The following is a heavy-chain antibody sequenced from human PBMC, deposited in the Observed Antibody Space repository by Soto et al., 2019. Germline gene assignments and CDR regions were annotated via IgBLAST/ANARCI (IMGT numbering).Heavy chain of an antibody. V-gene: IGHV3-30*18. CDR1: GFTFSIYA. D-gene: IGHD6-19*01. CDR3: AKDRGPRRQGLIGPFDY. Sequence: QVQLVESGGGVVQPGRSLRVSCAASGFTFSIYAMHWVRQAPGTGLEWVAVISYDGTKTYYADSVKGRFTIPRDNSKNTLYLQLNSLRDEDTAVYYCAKDRGPRRQGLIGPFDYWGPGTLVTVAP. J-gene: IGHJ4*02. CDR2: ISYDGTKT.